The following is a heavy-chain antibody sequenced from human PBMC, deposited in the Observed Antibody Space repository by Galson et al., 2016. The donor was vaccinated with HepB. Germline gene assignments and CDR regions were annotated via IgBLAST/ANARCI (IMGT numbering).Heavy chain of an antibody. CDR1: GFTFYTFT. CDR3: ARGEIGTTLD. V-gene: IGHV3-30-3*01. Sequence: SLRLSCAASGFTFYTFTMHWVRQSPGKGPECVAAISSDGSNRHYADSVRGRFTISRDNPRNTLYLQMDGLTTEDTAVYYCARGEIGTTLDWGQGALVTVSS. J-gene: IGHJ4*02. D-gene: IGHD4-23*01. CDR2: ISSDGSNR.